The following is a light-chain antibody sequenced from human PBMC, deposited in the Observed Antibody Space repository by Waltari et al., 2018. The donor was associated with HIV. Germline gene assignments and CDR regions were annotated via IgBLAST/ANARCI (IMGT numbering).Light chain of an antibody. CDR3: QSFDANNHWV. CDR2: EDY. V-gene: IGLV6-57*03. CDR1: RGSIASTY. J-gene: IGLJ3*02. Sequence: FMLTQPHSVSESPGKTVTISCTRTRGSIASTYVQWFQQRPGNAPTTILYEDYQRPSGVPDRFSGTIVKSSNSASLTISGVKTEDEADYYCQSFDANNHWVFGGGTRLTVL.